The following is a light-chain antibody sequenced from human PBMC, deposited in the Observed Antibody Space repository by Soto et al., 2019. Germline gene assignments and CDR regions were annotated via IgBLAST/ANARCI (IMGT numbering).Light chain of an antibody. CDR1: SSDVGKYDY. CDR3: KSSAGSNTYV. Sequence: QSALTQPPSASGSPGQSVTISCTGTSSDVGKYDYVSWFQHHPGKAPRLIIYEVVQRPSGVPDRFSGSKSGNTASLTVSGLQAADEADYFCKSSAGSNTYVCGSGTKLTVL. J-gene: IGLJ1*01. CDR2: EVV. V-gene: IGLV2-8*01.